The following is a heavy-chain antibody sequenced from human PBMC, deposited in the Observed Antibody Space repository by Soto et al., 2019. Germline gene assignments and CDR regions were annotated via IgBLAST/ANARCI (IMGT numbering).Heavy chain of an antibody. V-gene: IGHV3-23*01. CDR3: AKGAEGYVVSSLDS. CDR1: GFRFSDFA. CDR2: ITGTASST. J-gene: IGHJ4*02. D-gene: IGHD5-12*01. Sequence: EVQLLESGGGFVQPGGSLRLSCAASGFRFSDFAMTWVRQAPGRGLEWVSAITGTASSTYYADSVKGRFTISRDNSKNTLYLQINSLRAEDTAIYYCAKGAEGYVVSSLDSWGQGTLVTVS.